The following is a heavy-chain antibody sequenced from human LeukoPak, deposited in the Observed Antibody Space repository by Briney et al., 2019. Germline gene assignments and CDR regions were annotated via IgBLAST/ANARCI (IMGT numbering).Heavy chain of an antibody. CDR3: AAFGSYGDYDY. CDR1: GGSISSGGYY. J-gene: IGHJ4*02. CDR2: IYYSGST. V-gene: IGHV4-31*03. D-gene: IGHD4-17*01. Sequence: SETLSLTCTVSGGSISSGGYYWSWIRQHPGKGLEWIGYIYYSGSTYYSPSLKSRVTISVDTSKNQFSLKLSSVTAADTAMYYCAAFGSYGDYDYWGQGTLVTVSS.